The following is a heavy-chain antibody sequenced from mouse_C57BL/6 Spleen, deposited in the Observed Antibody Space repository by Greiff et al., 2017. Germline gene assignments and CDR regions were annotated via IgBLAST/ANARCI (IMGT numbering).Heavy chain of an antibody. V-gene: IGHV1-18*01. CDR3: ARRGYYYGSSYGYFDY. J-gene: IGHJ2*01. CDR2: INPNNGGT. Sequence: SGPELVKPGASVKIPCKASGYTFTDYNMDWVKQSHGKSLEWIGDINPNNGGTIYNQKFKGKATLTVDKSSSTAYMELRSLTSEDTAVYYCARRGYYYGSSYGYFDYWGQGTTLTVSS. CDR1: GYTFTDYN. D-gene: IGHD1-1*01.